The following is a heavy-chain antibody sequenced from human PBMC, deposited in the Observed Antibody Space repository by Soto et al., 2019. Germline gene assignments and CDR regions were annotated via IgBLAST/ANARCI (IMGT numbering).Heavy chain of an antibody. D-gene: IGHD2-21*02. CDR1: GDSVDSGSYS. CDR3: ARAATVVMTAAFDY. V-gene: IGHV4-61*01. J-gene: IGHJ4*02. CDR2: IYYTGST. Sequence: QVHLQESGPGLVKPSETLSLTCSVSGDSVDSGSYSWHWIRQPPGKEPEWMGFIYYTGSTRYNPSLKGRLSMSLANSKDQFSLSVKSVTAADTAMYFCARAATVVMTAAFDYWGRGTLVTVSS.